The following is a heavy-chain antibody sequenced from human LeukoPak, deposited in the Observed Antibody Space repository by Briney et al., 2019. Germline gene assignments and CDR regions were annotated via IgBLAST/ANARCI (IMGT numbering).Heavy chain of an antibody. J-gene: IGHJ4*02. CDR2: ISGDGGST. CDR3: AKDMGYYDSSGYYYVDGLIDY. CDR1: GFTFDDYA. D-gene: IGHD3-22*01. Sequence: PGGSLRLSCAASGFTFDDYAMHWVRQAPGKGLEWVSLISGDGGSTYYADSVRGRFTISRDNSKNSLYLQMNSLRTEDTALYYCAKDMGYYDSSGYYYVDGLIDYWGQGTLVTVSS. V-gene: IGHV3-43*02.